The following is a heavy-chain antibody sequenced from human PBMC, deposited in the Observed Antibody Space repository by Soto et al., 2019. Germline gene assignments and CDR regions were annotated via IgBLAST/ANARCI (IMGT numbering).Heavy chain of an antibody. Sequence: GGSLRLSCAASGFTFSSYGMHWVRQAPGKGLEWVAVIWYDGSNKYYADSVKGRFTISRDNSKNTLYLQMNSLRAEDTAVYYCARDGRNYYDSSGSDYYFDYWGQGTLVTVSS. CDR2: IWYDGSNK. CDR3: ARDGRNYYDSSGSDYYFDY. CDR1: GFTFSSYG. D-gene: IGHD3-22*01. J-gene: IGHJ4*02. V-gene: IGHV3-33*01.